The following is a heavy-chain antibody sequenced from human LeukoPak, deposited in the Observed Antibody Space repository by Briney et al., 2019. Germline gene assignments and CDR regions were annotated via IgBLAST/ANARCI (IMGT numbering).Heavy chain of an antibody. CDR1: GFTVSNNY. D-gene: IGHD3/OR15-3a*01. CDR2: IYSGGST. Sequence: GGSLRLSCAASGFTVSNNYMNWVRQAPGKGLEWVSVIYSGGSTYYADSVKGRFTISRDNSKNTLYLQMSSLRPEDTALYYCAKDGFWTSRTSYHGAHFFDHWSQGIQVTVSS. CDR3: AKDGFWTSRTSYHGAHFFDH. V-gene: IGHV3-53*05. J-gene: IGHJ4*02.